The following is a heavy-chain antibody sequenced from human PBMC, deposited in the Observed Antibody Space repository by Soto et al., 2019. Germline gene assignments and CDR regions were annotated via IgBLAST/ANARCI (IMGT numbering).Heavy chain of an antibody. CDR2: INHSGST. CDR3: ARGVTMVRGVIIRYYYGMDV. CDR1: GGSFSGYY. V-gene: IGHV4-34*01. Sequence: SETLSLTCAVYGGSFSGYYWSWIRQPPGKGLEWIGEINHSGSTNYNPSLKSRVTISVDTSKNQFSLKLSSVTAADTAVYYCARGVTMVRGVIIRYYYGMDVWAKGPRSPLL. D-gene: IGHD3-10*01. J-gene: IGHJ6*02.